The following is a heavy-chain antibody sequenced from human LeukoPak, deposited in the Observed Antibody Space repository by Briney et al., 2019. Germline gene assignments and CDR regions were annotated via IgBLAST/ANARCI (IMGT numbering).Heavy chain of an antibody. CDR2: ISGSGGST. Sequence: GGSLRLSRAASGFTFSSYAMSWVRQAPGKGLEWVSAISGSGGSTYYADSVKGRFTISRDNSKSTVYLQMDTLRAEDTAIYYCAKDSANWGRHYDYWGQGTLVTVSS. CDR3: AKDSANWGRHYDY. V-gene: IGHV3-23*01. D-gene: IGHD7-27*01. J-gene: IGHJ4*02. CDR1: GFTFSSYA.